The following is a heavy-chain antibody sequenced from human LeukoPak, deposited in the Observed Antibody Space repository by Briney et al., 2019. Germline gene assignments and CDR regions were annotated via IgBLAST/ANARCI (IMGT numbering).Heavy chain of an antibody. D-gene: IGHD6-6*01. CDR1: GYSFSTYW. V-gene: IGHV5-51*01. CDR2: IYPADSDP. CDR3: ARRVRSSSHFDI. J-gene: IGHJ4*02. Sequence: GESLKISCQGSGYSFSTYWIGWVRQMPGKGLEWMGIIYPADSDPRYSPPSEGQVTISADTSISTAYLRWDSLKASDSAMYYCARRVRSSSHFDIWGQGTLVIVAS.